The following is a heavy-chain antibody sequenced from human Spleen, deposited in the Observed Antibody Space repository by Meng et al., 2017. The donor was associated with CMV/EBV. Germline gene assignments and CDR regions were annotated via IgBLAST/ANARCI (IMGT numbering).Heavy chain of an antibody. CDR2: TYYRSKWYN. Sequence: SETLSLTCAISGDSVSSNSAAWNWIRQSPSRGLEWLGRTYYRSKWYNDYAVSVKSRITINPGTSKNQFSLQLNSVTPEDTAVYYCAKGGYHYSAMDVWGQGTTVTVSS. J-gene: IGHJ6*02. CDR1: GDSVSSNSAA. CDR3: AKGGYHYSAMDV. V-gene: IGHV6-1*01. D-gene: IGHD3-16*01.